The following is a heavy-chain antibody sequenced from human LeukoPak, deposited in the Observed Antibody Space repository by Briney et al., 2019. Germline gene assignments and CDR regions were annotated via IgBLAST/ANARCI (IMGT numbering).Heavy chain of an antibody. CDR1: SEFFSGYY. V-gene: IGHV4-34*01. CDR3: ARLPLGAFGEVLNFDF. Sequence: SETLSLTCGVSSEFFSGYYWGWIRQPPGKVLEWIGDINDSGTTKYNPTLKSRVTISIDTSKKQFSLKVKSVTAADTAVYFCARLPLGAFGEVLNFDFWGQGTLVTVSS. D-gene: IGHD3-10*01. CDR2: INDSGTT. J-gene: IGHJ4*02.